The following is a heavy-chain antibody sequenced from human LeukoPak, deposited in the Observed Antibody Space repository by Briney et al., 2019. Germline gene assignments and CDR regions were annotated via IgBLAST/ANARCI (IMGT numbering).Heavy chain of an antibody. V-gene: IGHV3-30*03. J-gene: IGHJ4*02. CDR3: ARAPNYISHFDY. D-gene: IGHD2-8*01. Sequence: GGSLRLSCAASGFTFSSYGMHWVRQAPGKGLEWVAVVSYDGSNKYYADSVKGRFTISRDNSKNTLYLQMNSLRVEDTAVYYCARAPNYISHFDYWGQGSLVTVPS. CDR1: GFTFSSYG. CDR2: VSYDGSNK.